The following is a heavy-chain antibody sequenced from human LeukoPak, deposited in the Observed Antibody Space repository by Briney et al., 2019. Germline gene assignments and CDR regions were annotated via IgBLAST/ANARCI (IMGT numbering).Heavy chain of an antibody. J-gene: IGHJ3*02. CDR3: ARRLFGTPRNDAFDI. CDR1: GYTFTSYW. CDR2: IYPGDSDT. D-gene: IGHD3-10*02. V-gene: IGHV5-51*01. Sequence: GESLKISCKGSGYTFTSYWIGWVRQMPGKGLEWMGIIYPGDSDTRYSPSFQGQVTISADKSISTAYLQWSSLKASDTAMYYCARRLFGTPRNDAFDIWGQGTMVTVSS.